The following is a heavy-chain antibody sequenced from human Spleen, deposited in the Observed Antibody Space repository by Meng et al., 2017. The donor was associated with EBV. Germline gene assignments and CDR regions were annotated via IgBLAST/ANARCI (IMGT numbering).Heavy chain of an antibody. CDR1: GGSITTGGYS. D-gene: IGHD3-10*02. Sequence: QLQLQESVSGLVKPSETLSLTCDVSGGSITTGGYSWSWIRQSPGKGLEWIGYIYHDGSAYYNPSLRSRVTISEDRSKNQFSLKLSSVTAADTAVYYCARGGQYYYVNWFDPWGQGTLVTVSS. CDR2: IYHDGSA. V-gene: IGHV4-30-2*06. CDR3: ARGGQYYYVNWFDP. J-gene: IGHJ5*02.